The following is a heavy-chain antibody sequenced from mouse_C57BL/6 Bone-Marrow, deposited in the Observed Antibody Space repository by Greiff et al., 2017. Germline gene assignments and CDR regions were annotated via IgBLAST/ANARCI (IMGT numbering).Heavy chain of an antibody. J-gene: IGHJ1*03. V-gene: IGHV1-61*01. CDR3: ASAPLYDYGSSYWYFDV. CDR2: IYPSDSET. Sequence: QVQLQQPGAELVRPGSSVKLSCKASGYTFTSYWMDWVKQRPGQGLEWIGNIYPSDSETHYNQKFKDKATLTVDQSSSPAYMTLSSLTSEDSAVYYCASAPLYDYGSSYWYFDVWGTGTTVTVAS. CDR1: GYTFTSYW. D-gene: IGHD1-1*01.